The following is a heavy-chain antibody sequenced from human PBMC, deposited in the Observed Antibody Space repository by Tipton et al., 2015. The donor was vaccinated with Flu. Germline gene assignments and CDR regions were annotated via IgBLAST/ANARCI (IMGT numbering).Heavy chain of an antibody. CDR1: GGSISSGDYY. V-gene: IGHV4-30-4*01. D-gene: IGHD6-6*01. CDR2: IYYSGST. J-gene: IGHJ4*02. CDR3: ARDPVSVLAALPGDS. Sequence: TLSLTCTVSGGSISSGDYYWSWIRQPPGKGLEWIGHIYYSGSTYYNPSLKSRVIISVDTSRTQFSLRLRSVTAADAAVYYCARDPVSVLAALPGDSWGQGTPVTVSS.